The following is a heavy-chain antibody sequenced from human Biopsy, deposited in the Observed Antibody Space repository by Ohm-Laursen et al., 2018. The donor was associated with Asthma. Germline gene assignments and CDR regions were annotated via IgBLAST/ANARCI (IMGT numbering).Heavy chain of an antibody. CDR3: VRDGTDDAFDI. CDR2: ISKDASTQ. J-gene: IGHJ3*02. CDR1: GFSFSNFA. Sequence: SLRLSCSASGFSFSNFAIHWVRQAPGKGLEWVGVISKDASTQDYADSVKGRFTMARDDSRNTLDLQMNSLREEDTAVYYCVRDGTDDAFDIWGQGTVVSVSS. D-gene: IGHD1-1*01. V-gene: IGHV3-30*01.